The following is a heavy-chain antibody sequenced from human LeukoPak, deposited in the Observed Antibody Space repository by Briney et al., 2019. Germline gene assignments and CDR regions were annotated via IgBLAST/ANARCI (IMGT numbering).Heavy chain of an antibody. V-gene: IGHV1-2*02. CDR1: GFRFSSYG. D-gene: IGHD3-10*01. CDR2: INPNSGGT. J-gene: IGHJ4*02. CDR3: ARGRGAQLWFGDPSHFDY. Sequence: GGSLRLSCAASGFRFSSYGMHWVRQAPGQGLEWMGWINPNSGGTNYAQKFQGRVTMTRDTSISTAYMELSRLRSDDTAVYYCARGRGAQLWFGDPSHFDYWGQGTLVTVSS.